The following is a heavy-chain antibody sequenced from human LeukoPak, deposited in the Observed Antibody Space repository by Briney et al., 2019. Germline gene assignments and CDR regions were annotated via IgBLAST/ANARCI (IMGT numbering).Heavy chain of an antibody. CDR3: ARRTSTPDTYNWFDP. D-gene: IGHD2-2*01. CDR1: GYNFAKAW. CDR2: IYPDDSDI. V-gene: IGHV5-51*01. J-gene: IGHJ5*02. Sequence: GESLKISCKGSGYNFAKAWIGWVRQMPEKGLEWLGIIYPDDSDIRYSPSFQGQVTISADKSISTAYLQWSSLKASDTAMYYCARRTSTPDTYNWFDPWGRGTLVTVSS.